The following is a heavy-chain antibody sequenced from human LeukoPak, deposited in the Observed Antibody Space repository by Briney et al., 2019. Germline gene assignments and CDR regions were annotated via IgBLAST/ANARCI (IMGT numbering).Heavy chain of an antibody. CDR1: GFSFSDYW. J-gene: IGHJ4*02. Sequence: GGSLRLSCAASGFSFSDYWMTWVRQAPGKGLEWVANIKHDGSEEYYVDSVKGRFTISRDNAKSSLYLQVTSLRVEDTAVYYCAREGFVGWWPLHYFDYWGQGTRVTVSS. CDR2: IKHDGSEE. CDR3: AREGFVGWWPLHYFDY. V-gene: IGHV3-7*01. D-gene: IGHD2-15*01.